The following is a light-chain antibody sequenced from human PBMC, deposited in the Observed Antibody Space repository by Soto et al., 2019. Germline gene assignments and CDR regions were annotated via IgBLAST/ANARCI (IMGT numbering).Light chain of an antibody. CDR3: QQCNNWPPIT. CDR1: QSVGNC. J-gene: IGKJ5*01. CDR2: DVS. Sequence: EIVLTQSPATLSLSPGERATLSCRASQSVGNCLAWYQQKPGKAPRLLIYDVSSRAPGIPARFSGSGSGTDVTLTIISLEPEDFSVYYCQQCNNWPPITFGQGTRLEIK. V-gene: IGKV3-11*01.